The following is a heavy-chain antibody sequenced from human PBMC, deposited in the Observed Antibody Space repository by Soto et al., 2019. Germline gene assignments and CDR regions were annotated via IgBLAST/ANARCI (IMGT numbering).Heavy chain of an antibody. V-gene: IGHV3-23*01. CDR2: ISYGGGTT. J-gene: IGHJ3*02. Sequence: GGSLRLSCAVSGFTFSSSWMHWVRQAPGKGLEWVSAISYGGGTTYYADSVKGRFTISRDNSKNTLYLQMNSLGAEDTAAYYCAPHVSCSGGSCQYDAFAIRGQGTMVTVSS. D-gene: IGHD2-15*01. CDR1: GFTFSSSW. CDR3: APHVSCSGGSCQYDAFAI.